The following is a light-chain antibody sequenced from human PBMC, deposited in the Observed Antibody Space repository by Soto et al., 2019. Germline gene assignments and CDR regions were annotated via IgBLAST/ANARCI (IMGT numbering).Light chain of an antibody. V-gene: IGLV2-14*01. CDR1: SSDVGGYDY. Sequence: QSALTQPASVSGSPGQSITISCTGTSSDVGGYDYVSWFQQHPGKAPKLMIYQVTNRPSGVSNRFYGSKSGNTASLTISSLQAEDEADYYCSSYTSSSTWVFGGGTKVTVL. CDR2: QVT. J-gene: IGLJ3*02. CDR3: SSYTSSSTWV.